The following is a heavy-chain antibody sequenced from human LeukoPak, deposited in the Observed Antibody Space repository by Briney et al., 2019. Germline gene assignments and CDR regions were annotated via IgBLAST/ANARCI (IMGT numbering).Heavy chain of an antibody. Sequence: SVKVSCKASGFTYTSHGFTWVRQAAGQGLEWMGWISAYNRDTHSADRFSGRTTLTTHTSSSTAYMELRSLRSDATAVSYCARKHTSLPPAFWGERTLVTVSS. V-gene: IGHV1-18*01. CDR2: ISAYNRDT. CDR1: GFTYTSHG. J-gene: IGHJ4*02. CDR3: ARKHTSLPPAF.